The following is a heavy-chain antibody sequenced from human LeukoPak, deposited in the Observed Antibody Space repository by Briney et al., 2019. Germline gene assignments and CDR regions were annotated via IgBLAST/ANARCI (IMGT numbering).Heavy chain of an antibody. D-gene: IGHD3-22*01. CDR2: GHKSGST. CDR1: GGSISSYY. CDR3: ARHCYYDSSGYCTNAFDI. Sequence: SETLSLTCTVSGGSISSYYWSWIRQPPGKGLEWIGCGHKSGSTHYNPSLKSRVTISVDTSKNQFSLKLSSVTAAVTAVYYCARHCYYDSSGYCTNAFDIWGQGTMVTVSS. V-gene: IGHV4-59*08. J-gene: IGHJ3*02.